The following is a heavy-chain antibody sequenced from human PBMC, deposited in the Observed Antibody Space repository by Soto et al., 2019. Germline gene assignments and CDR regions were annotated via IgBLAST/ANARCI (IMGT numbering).Heavy chain of an antibody. CDR2: ISAYNGNT. D-gene: IGHD4-4*01. V-gene: IGHV1-18*04. CDR3: AKDGAGLHTGYYFDY. Sequence: GASVKVSCKASGYTFTTYGISWVRQAPGQGLEWMGWISAYNGNTNYAQKLQGRVTMTTDTSTSTAYMELRSLRSDDTAVYYCAKDGAGLHTGYYFDYWGQGTLVTVSS. CDR1: GYTFTTYG. J-gene: IGHJ4*02.